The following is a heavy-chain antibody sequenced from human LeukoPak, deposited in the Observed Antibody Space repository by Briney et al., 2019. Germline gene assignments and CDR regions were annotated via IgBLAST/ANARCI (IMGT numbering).Heavy chain of an antibody. CDR1: GGTFSSYA. V-gene: IGHV1-69*13. CDR2: IIPIFGTA. CDR3: AREYYDSSGLINWFDP. D-gene: IGHD3-22*01. Sequence: SVKVSCTASGGTFSSYAISWVRQAPGQGLEWMGGIIPIFGTANYAQKFQGRVTITADESTSTAYMELSSLRSEDTAVYYCAREYYDSSGLINWFDPWGQGTLVTVSS. J-gene: IGHJ5*02.